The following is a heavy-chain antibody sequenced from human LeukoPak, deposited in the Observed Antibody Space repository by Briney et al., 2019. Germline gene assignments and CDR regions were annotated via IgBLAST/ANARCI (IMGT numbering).Heavy chain of an antibody. Sequence: ASVKVSCKASGYTFTSYDINWVRQAPGQGLEWMGWMNPNSGNTGYAQKFQGRVTMTRNTSISTAYMELSSLRSEDTAVYYCARGGTYGDFLWYFDLWGRGTLVTVSS. J-gene: IGHJ2*01. D-gene: IGHD4-17*01. CDR3: ARGGTYGDFLWYFDL. CDR1: GYTFTSYD. CDR2: MNPNSGNT. V-gene: IGHV1-8*01.